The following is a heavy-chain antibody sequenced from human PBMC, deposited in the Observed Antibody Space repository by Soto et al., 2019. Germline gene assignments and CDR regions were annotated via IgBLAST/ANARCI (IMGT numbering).Heavy chain of an antibody. Sequence: EVQLLESGGGLVQPGGSLRLACTASGFRFTSYCRAWVRQAPGRGLDWAAAISGSGGRTYYADSVKGRFTISRDNFKNTLYLHLNTLRDDDTAIYFCATVRGSSPLRYFDFWGRGTLVAVSS. V-gene: IGHV3-23*01. CDR1: GFRFTSYC. D-gene: IGHD1-26*01. CDR2: ISGSGGRT. CDR3: ATVRGSSPLRYFDF. J-gene: IGHJ2*01.